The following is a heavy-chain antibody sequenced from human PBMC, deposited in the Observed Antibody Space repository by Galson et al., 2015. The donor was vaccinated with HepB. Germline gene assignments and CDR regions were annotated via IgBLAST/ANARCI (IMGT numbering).Heavy chain of an antibody. CDR2: VNNDGSIT. V-gene: IGHV3-74*03. CDR3: ARLCGGDCYWSSDY. Sequence: SLRLSCAVSGFTFNNYSMDWVRQRPGKGLVWVARVNNDGSITTYADSVKGRFTTSRDNTKNTLSLQMNSLRVEDTALYYCARLCGGDCYWSSDYWGQGTLVTVSS. CDR1: GFTFNNYS. D-gene: IGHD2-21*02. J-gene: IGHJ4*02.